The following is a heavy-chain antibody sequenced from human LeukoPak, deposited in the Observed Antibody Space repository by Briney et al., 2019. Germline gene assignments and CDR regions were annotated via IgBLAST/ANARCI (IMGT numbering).Heavy chain of an antibody. D-gene: IGHD6-19*01. CDR1: GYSFTDYY. CDR3: ATLRRSGGYIGD. V-gene: IGHV1-2*02. CDR2: INPYSRGT. J-gene: IGHJ4*02. Sequence: ASVKVSCKASGYSFTDYYIHWVRQAPGQGLEWMGWINPYSRGTNYAEKFQGRVTMTRDTSITTAYMELSSLKSDDTAMYYCATLRRSGGYIGDWGQGTLVTVPS.